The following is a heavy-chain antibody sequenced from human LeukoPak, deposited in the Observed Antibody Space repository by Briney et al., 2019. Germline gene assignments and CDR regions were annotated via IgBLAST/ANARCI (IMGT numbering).Heavy chain of an antibody. Sequence: GGSLRLSCVVSGFTLSSRWMMWVRQAPGKGLEWMTNINRDGSENNYVDSVKGRFTITRDNAENSLYLQMNSLKVEDTAIYYCATYDSWSGYNIAYWGQGTLVTVSS. V-gene: IGHV3-7*03. J-gene: IGHJ4*02. CDR3: ATYDSWSGYNIAY. CDR2: INRDGSEN. CDR1: GFTLSSRW. D-gene: IGHD3-3*01.